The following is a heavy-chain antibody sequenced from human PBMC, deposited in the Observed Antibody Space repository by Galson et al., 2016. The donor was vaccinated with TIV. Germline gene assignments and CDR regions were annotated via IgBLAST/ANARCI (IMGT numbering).Heavy chain of an antibody. CDR3: ARRYFDL. Sequence: LRLSCAASGFTFSDYWMHWVRQTPGKGLEWVANIKQDGSEKYYVDSVKGRFTNSRDNAKSSLFLQMNSLRAEDTAVYYCARRYFDLWGRGTLVTVSS. J-gene: IGHJ2*01. CDR2: IKQDGSEK. CDR1: GFTFSDYW. V-gene: IGHV3-7*01.